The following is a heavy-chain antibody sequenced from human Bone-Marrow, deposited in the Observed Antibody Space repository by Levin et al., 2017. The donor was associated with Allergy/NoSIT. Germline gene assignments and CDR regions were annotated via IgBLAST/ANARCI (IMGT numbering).Heavy chain of an antibody. CDR2: IHYSGST. D-gene: IGHD2-21*02. CDR3: ARQDCGGDCYHSRGWFDP. Sequence: PSETLSLTCTVSGGSISSYYWSWIRQPPGKGLEYIGNIHYSGSTNYNPSLKSRVTISVDMSKNQFSLRLNSVTAADTAVYYCARQDCGGDCYHSRGWFDPWGQGTLVTVSS. J-gene: IGHJ5*02. CDR1: GGSISSYY. V-gene: IGHV4-59*08.